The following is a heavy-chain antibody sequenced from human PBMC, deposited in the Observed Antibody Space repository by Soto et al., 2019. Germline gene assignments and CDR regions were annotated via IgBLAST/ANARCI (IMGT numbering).Heavy chain of an antibody. Sequence: EVQLVESGGGLVKPGGSLRLSCAASGLTFSNAWMSWVRQAPGKGLEWVGRVKSKTDSETTNYAAPVKGRFTISRDDSENTLYLQMNSLKSEDTAVYYCTTNVCQSSLWLGTWGQGTLVTVSS. CDR1: GLTFSNAW. CDR3: TTNVCQSSLWLGT. J-gene: IGHJ1*01. D-gene: IGHD2-21*01. V-gene: IGHV3-15*01. CDR2: VKSKTDSETT.